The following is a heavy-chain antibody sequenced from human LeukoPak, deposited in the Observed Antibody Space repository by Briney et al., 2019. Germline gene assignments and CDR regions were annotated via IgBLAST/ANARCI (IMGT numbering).Heavy chain of an antibody. V-gene: IGHV3-23*01. Sequence: PGGSLRLSCAASGFTFSSYAVSWVRQAPGKGLEWVSTISANGGSTYYADSVKGRFTISRDNSKNTLYLQMSSLRAEDTAVYYCAKAKNYGDYYYWGQGTLVTVSS. D-gene: IGHD4-17*01. J-gene: IGHJ4*02. CDR1: GFTFSSYA. CDR2: ISANGGST. CDR3: AKAKNYGDYYY.